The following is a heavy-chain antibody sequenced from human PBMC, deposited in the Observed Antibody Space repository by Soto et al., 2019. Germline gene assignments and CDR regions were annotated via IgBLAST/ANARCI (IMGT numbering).Heavy chain of an antibody. D-gene: IGHD2-15*01. CDR2: IHPSGDT. J-gene: IGHJ1*01. V-gene: IGHV1-46*01. Sequence: QVQLVQSGAELKKPGASVKVACKASGYKFTTYFIHWVRQAPGQGLEWMGMIHPSGDTGYAQKFRGRVTITIDTSTTTAYMELRNLTSEDKDVYFSVRGYCTTSPCAGDFQFWGQGTLVTVSS. CDR3: VRGYCTTSPCAGDFQF. CDR1: GYKFTTYF.